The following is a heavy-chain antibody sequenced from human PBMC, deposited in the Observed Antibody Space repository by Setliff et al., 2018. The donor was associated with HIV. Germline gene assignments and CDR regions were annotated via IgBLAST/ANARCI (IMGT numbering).Heavy chain of an antibody. CDR2: VYPSGSV. Sequence: SETLSLTCTVSGASVSSHYWTWIRQPAGKRLEWIGRVYPSGSVNYSPSFQSRVSMSIDTSKNQFSLTLTSVTAADTAVHYCARDQGESTWSYWFDSWGQGTQVTVSS. CDR1: GASVSSHY. V-gene: IGHV4-4*07. CDR3: ARDQGESTWSYWFDS. D-gene: IGHD6-13*01. J-gene: IGHJ5*01.